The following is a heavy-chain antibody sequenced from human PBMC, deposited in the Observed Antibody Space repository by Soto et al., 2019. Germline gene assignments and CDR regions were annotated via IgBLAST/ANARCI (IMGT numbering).Heavy chain of an antibody. CDR3: AKVRAESITMIVVVNFDY. D-gene: IGHD3-22*01. CDR1: GFTFSSYA. CDR2: ISGSGGST. V-gene: IGHV3-23*01. Sequence: GGSLRLSCAASGFTFSSYAMSWVRQAPGKGLEWVSAISGSGGSTYYADSVKGRFTISRDNSKNTLYLQMNSLRAEDTALYYCAKVRAESITMIVVVNFDYWGQGTLVTVSS. J-gene: IGHJ4*02.